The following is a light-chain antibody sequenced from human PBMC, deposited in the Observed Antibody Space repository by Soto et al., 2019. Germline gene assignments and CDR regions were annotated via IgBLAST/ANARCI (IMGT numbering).Light chain of an antibody. CDR2: DVS. CDR1: SSDVGAYNY. Sequence: QSVLTQPASVSGSPGQSITISCTGTSSDVGAYNYVSWYQQHPGKAPKLMIYDVSNRPSGVSNRFSGSKSGNTASLTISGLQAEDEADYYCSSYTSSSAQVVFGGGTKATVL. V-gene: IGLV2-14*01. J-gene: IGLJ3*02. CDR3: SSYTSSSAQVV.